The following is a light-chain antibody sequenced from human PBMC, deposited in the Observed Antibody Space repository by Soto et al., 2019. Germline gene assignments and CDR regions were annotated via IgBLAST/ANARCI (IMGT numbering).Light chain of an antibody. CDR2: SNN. CDR3: AEWDDRLNGPGVV. J-gene: IGLJ2*01. Sequence: QSVLTQPPSASGTPGQRVTISCSGSSSNIGSNTVNWYQQLPGTAPKLLIYSNNQRPSGVPDRFSGSKSGTSASLAISGLESEDEAVYYGAEWDDRLNGPGVVFGGVTKVTLL. CDR1: SSNIGSNT. V-gene: IGLV1-44*01.